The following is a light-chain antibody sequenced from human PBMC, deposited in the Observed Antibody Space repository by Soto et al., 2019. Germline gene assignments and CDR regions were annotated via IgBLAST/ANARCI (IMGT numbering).Light chain of an antibody. J-gene: IGLJ1*01. CDR3: NSYVGSNNYV. CDR1: SSDIGGYEY. Sequence: QSALTQPASVSGSPGQSITISCTGTSSDIGGYEYVSWYQQHPGKAPRLMIYEVTYRPSGVSNRFSGSKSGNTASLTVSGLQADDEADYYCNSYVGSNNYVFGTGTKLTVL. CDR2: EVT. V-gene: IGLV2-14*01.